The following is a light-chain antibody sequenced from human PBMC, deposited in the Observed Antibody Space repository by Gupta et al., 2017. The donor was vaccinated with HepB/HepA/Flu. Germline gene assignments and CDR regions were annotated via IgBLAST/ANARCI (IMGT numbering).Light chain of an antibody. CDR3: LQYPWP. CDR2: NAS. Sequence: DIQVTQSPSSLPASVGDRVTITCQESQDIINCLHRNQQQPRKPPNHLIYNASNLDTEGSSRCGGSRSVTDFTITMCSLDPEDISSYHCLQYPWPFGHGTKVDVK. J-gene: IGKJ1*01. CDR1: QDIINC. V-gene: IGKV1-33*01.